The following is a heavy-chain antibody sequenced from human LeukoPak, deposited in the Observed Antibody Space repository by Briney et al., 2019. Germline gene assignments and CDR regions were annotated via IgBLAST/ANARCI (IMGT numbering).Heavy chain of an antibody. V-gene: IGHV1-69*04. CDR2: IIPILGIA. CDR1: GGTFSSYA. D-gene: IGHD3-16*02. CDR3: ARDRGVPPGYQDY. J-gene: IGHJ4*02. Sequence: SVKVSCKASGGTFSSYAISWVRQAPGQGLEWMGRIIPILGIANYAQKFQGRVTITADKSTSTAYIELSSLRSEDTAVYYCARDRGVPPGYQDYWGQGTLVTVSS.